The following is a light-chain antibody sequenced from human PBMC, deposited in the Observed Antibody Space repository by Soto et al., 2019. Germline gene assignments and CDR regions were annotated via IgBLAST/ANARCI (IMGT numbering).Light chain of an antibody. Sequence: EIVLTQSPGTLSLSPGGRATLSCRASQSVSSSSLSWYQQKPGQAPRLLIYETSSRATDIPDRFSGSGSGTDFTLTISRLEPEDYAVYYCHQYDGSPITFGQGTRLEI. V-gene: IGKV3-20*01. CDR2: ETS. CDR1: QSVSSSS. J-gene: IGKJ5*01. CDR3: HQYDGSPIT.